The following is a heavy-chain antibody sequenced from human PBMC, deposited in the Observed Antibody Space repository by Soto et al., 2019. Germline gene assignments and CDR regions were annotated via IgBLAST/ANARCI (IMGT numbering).Heavy chain of an antibody. D-gene: IGHD6-6*01. Sequence: GGSLRLSCAASGFTFSSYAMHWVRQAPGKGLEWVAVISYDGSNKYYAGSVKGRFTISRDNSKNTLYLQMNSLKTEDTAVYYCTTDLIGSIRMRYWGQGTLVTVSS. CDR3: TTDLIGSIRMRY. J-gene: IGHJ4*02. CDR1: GFTFSSYA. V-gene: IGHV3-30-3*01. CDR2: ISYDGSNK.